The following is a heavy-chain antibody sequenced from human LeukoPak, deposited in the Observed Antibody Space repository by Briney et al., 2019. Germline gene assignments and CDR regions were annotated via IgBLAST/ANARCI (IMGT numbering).Heavy chain of an antibody. Sequence: GGSLRLSCSASGFTFSSYAMHWVRQAPGKGLEWVAVISYDGSIKYYADSVKGRFTISRDNSKNTLYLQMNSLRAEDTAVYYCARGDRMVVTTTYYFDYWGQGTLVTVSS. V-gene: IGHV3-30-3*01. CDR2: ISYDGSIK. J-gene: IGHJ4*02. CDR3: ARGDRMVVTTTYYFDY. D-gene: IGHD2-21*02. CDR1: GFTFSSYA.